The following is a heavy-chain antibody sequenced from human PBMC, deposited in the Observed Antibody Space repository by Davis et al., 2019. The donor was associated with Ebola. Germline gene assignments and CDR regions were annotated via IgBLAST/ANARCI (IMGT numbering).Heavy chain of an antibody. V-gene: IGHV4-34*01. CDR2: INHSGST. CDR3: ARDPSSGGWYEWFDY. Sequence: SETLSLTCAVYGGSFSGYYWSWIRQPPGKGLEWIGEINHSGSTNYNPSLKSRVTISVDTSKNQFSLKLSSVTAADTAVYYCARDPSSGGWYEWFDYWGQGTLVTVSS. D-gene: IGHD6-19*01. CDR1: GGSFSGYY. J-gene: IGHJ4*02.